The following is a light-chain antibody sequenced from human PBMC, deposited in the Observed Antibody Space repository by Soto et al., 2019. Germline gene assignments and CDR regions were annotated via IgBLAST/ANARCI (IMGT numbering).Light chain of an antibody. CDR2: NNN. Sequence: QSALTQPPSASGTPGQRVPISCSGGSSNIGTNAVNWYQQLPGTAPKLLIYNNNQRPSGVPDRFSGSKSGTSASLAISGLQSEDEADYYCAAWDDSLNGYVFGTGTKVTVL. CDR1: SSNIGTNA. CDR3: AAWDDSLNGYV. V-gene: IGLV1-44*01. J-gene: IGLJ1*01.